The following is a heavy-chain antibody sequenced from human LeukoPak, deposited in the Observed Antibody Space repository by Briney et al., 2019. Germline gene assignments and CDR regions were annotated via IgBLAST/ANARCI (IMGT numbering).Heavy chain of an antibody. V-gene: IGHV3-30*01. CDR2: ISYDGSNK. D-gene: IGHD6-19*01. CDR1: GFTFSSYA. J-gene: IGHJ4*02. CDR3: AREATWGQWYFDH. Sequence: PGRSLRLSCAASGFTFSSYAMHWVRQAPGKGLEWAAVISYDGSNKYYADSVKGRFTLSRDNSKNTLYLQMNSLSVEDTAVYYCAREATWGQWYFDHWGQGTPVTVSS.